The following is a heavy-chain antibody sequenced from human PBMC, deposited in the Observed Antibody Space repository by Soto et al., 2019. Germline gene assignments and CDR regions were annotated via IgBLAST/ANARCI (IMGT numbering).Heavy chain of an antibody. D-gene: IGHD3-10*01. CDR3: ARGTYYYGSGSYWFDP. J-gene: IGHJ5*02. Sequence: NPSETLSLTCTVSGGSISSGDYYWSWIRQPPGKGLEWIGYIYYSGSTYYNPSLKSRVTISVDTSKNQFSLKLSSVTAADTAVYYCARGTYYYGSGSYWFDPWGQGTLVTVSS. V-gene: IGHV4-30-4*01. CDR2: IYYSGST. CDR1: GGSISSGDYY.